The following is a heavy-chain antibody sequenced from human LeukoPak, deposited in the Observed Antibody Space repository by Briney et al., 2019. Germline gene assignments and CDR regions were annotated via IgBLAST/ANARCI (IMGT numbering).Heavy chain of an antibody. V-gene: IGHV3-7*01. CDR2: IKQDGSEK. Sequence: PGGSLRLSCAASGFTFSSYWMSWVRQAPGKGLEWVANIKQDGSEKYYVDSVKGRFTISRDNSKNTLYLQMNDLRAEDTALYYCVRGWGSNVYASAFDVWGQGTMVTVSS. D-gene: IGHD3-16*01. J-gene: IGHJ3*01. CDR3: VRGWGSNVYASAFDV. CDR1: GFTFSSYW.